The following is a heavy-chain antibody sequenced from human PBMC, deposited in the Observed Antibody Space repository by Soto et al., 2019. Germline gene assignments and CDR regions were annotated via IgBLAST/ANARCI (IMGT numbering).Heavy chain of an antibody. J-gene: IGHJ4*02. CDR2: ISDSGGST. CDR3: ANSRRSGGSCYDY. CDR1: GFTFSNYA. D-gene: IGHD2-15*01. Sequence: EAQLLGTGEGLVQPGGSLRLSCGVSGFTFSNYAMSWFRQAPGKGLEWVSGISDSGGSTYYADYVKGRFTISRDNYKNTLYLQRNSLRPGDTVVYYCANSRRSGGSCYDYWGQGTLVNVSS. V-gene: IGHV3-23*01.